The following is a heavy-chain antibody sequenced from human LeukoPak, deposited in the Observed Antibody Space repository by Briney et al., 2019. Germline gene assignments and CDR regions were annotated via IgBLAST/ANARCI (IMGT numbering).Heavy chain of an antibody. J-gene: IGHJ5*02. CDR2: IYTTGST. D-gene: IGHD3-10*01. CDR3: ARDDYFGSESLDP. CDR1: GGSISSDSYY. V-gene: IGHV4-61*02. Sequence: SQTLSLTCTVSGGSISSDSYYWSWIRQPAGKGLEWIGRIYTTGSTNYNPSLKSRVTISLDTSKNQYSLRLSSVTAADTAVYYCARDDYFGSESLDPWGQGTLVTVSS.